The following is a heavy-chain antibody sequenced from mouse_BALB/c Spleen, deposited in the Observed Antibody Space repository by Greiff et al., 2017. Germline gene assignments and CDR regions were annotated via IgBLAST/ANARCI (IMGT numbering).Heavy chain of an antibody. D-gene: IGHD4-1*01. CDR3: ARRGSNWEFAY. Sequence: EVQVVESGGGLVQPGGSRKLSCAASGFTFSDYGMAWVRQAPGKRPEWVAFISNLAYSIYYADTVTGRFTISRENAKNTLYLEMSSLRSEDTAMYYCARRGSNWEFAYWGQGTLVTVSA. J-gene: IGHJ3*01. V-gene: IGHV5-15*02. CDR2: ISNLAYSI. CDR1: GFTFSDYG.